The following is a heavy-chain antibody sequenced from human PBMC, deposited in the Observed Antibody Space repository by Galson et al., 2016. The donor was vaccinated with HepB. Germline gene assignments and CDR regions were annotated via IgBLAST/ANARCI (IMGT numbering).Heavy chain of an antibody. J-gene: IGHJ4*02. CDR1: GFSFSSFS. CDR3: AKKGHTTTGYYYFDS. V-gene: IGHV3-23*01. D-gene: IGHD2-8*01. Sequence: SLRLSCAAPGFSFSSFSMNWVRQAPGKGLEWVSIIGYEGTTSYADSVKGRFTISRDNSKNTLYLQMTSLRAEDTAVYYGAKKGHTTTGYYYFDSWGRGILVTVSS. CDR2: IIGYEGTT.